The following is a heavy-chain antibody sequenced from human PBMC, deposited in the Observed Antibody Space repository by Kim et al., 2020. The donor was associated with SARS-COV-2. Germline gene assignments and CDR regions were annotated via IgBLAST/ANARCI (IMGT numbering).Heavy chain of an antibody. Sequence: ADSVKGRFTIYRDNSKNTLYLQMNSQRAEDTAVYYCARLHDYGDPNWFDPWGQGTLVTVSS. V-gene: IGHV3-30*01. D-gene: IGHD4-17*01. CDR3: ARLHDYGDPNWFDP. J-gene: IGHJ5*02.